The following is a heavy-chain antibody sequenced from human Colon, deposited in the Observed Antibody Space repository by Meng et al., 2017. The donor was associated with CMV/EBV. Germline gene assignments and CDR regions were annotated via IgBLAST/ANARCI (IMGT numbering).Heavy chain of an antibody. Sequence: SCVDLELRITGYAVEWVRRAPGKSLEWCSVISASGYCTFYAESVKGRFTIGRDISKNTVYLQTNSLRAEDTAIYFCAKAPTRRYYFDSWGQGSLVTVSS. CDR1: ELRITGYA. J-gene: IGHJ4*02. CDR3: AKAPTRRYYFDS. CDR2: ISASGYCT. V-gene: IGHV3-23*01. D-gene: IGHD5-24*01.